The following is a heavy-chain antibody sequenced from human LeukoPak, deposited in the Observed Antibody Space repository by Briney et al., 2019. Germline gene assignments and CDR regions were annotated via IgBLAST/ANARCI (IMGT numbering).Heavy chain of an antibody. V-gene: IGHV1-24*01. Sequence: ASVKVSCKVSGYTLTELSMHWVRQAPGKGLEWMGGFDPEDGETIYAQKFQGRVTMTEDTSTDTAYMELSSLRSENTAVYYCAIGAAAAQRGHYFDYWGQGTLVTVSS. D-gene: IGHD6-13*01. CDR1: GYTLTELS. CDR3: AIGAAAAQRGHYFDY. CDR2: FDPEDGET. J-gene: IGHJ4*02.